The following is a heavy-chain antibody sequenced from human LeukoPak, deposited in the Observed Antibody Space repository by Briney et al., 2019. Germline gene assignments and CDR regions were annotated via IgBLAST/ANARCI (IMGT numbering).Heavy chain of an antibody. CDR2: ISGSGGST. CDR1: GFTFSSYA. J-gene: IGHJ4*02. D-gene: IGHD3-10*01. V-gene: IGHV3-23*01. Sequence: GGSLRLSCAASGFTFSSYAMSWVRQAPGKGLEWVSAISGSGGSTYYADSVKGRFTISRDNSKNTLYLQMNSLRAEDTAVYYCARDALRYYYGSGSPFDYWGQGTLVTVSS. CDR3: ARDALRYYYGSGSPFDY.